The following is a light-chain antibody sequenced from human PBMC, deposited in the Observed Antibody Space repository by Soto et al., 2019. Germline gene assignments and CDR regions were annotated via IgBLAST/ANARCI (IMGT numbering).Light chain of an antibody. CDR1: SSDVGAFNY. Sequence: QSVLTQPASVSGSPGQSISISCIGTSSDVGAFNYVSWYQHHPGKAPQLIIYDVTSRPSGVSNRFSTSKSGNTASLTISGLQAEDEADYSYSSYTTRNTEVFGAGTKVTVL. CDR2: DVT. J-gene: IGLJ1*01. CDR3: SSYTTRNTEV. V-gene: IGLV2-14*03.